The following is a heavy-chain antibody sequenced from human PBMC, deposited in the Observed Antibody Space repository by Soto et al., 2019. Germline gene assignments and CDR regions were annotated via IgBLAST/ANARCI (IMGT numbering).Heavy chain of an antibody. CDR3: ARDKITGLFDY. V-gene: IGHV4-34*01. CDR1: GGSFSGYY. CDR2: INHSGST. Sequence: PSETLSLTCAVYGGSFSGYYLTWIRQPPGTGLEWIGEINHSGSTNYNPSLKSRVTISVDTSKNQFSLKLTSVTAADTAVYYCARDKITGLFDYWGQGTLVTGLL. D-gene: IGHD2-8*02. J-gene: IGHJ4*02.